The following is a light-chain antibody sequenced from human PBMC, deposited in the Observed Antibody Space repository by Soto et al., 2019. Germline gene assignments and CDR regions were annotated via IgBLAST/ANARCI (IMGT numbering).Light chain of an antibody. J-gene: IGLJ2*01. Sequence: PPSASGTPGQRVTISCSGSSSNIGSNTVNWYQQLPGTAPKLLIYSNNQRPSGVPDRFSGSKSGTSASLAISGLQSEDEADYYCAAWDDSLEVVFGGGTKVTVL. CDR3: AAWDDSLEVV. CDR1: SSNIGSNT. V-gene: IGLV1-44*01. CDR2: SNN.